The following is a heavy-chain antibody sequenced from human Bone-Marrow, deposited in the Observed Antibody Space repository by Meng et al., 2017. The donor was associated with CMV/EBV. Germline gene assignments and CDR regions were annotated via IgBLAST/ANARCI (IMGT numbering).Heavy chain of an antibody. J-gene: IGHJ4*02. Sequence: SVTLSLTCTVSGGTISSSSYYWGWIRQPPGKGLEWIGSIYYSGSTYYNPSLKSRVTISVDTSKNQFSLKLSSVTAADTAVYYCARQPQWLVDYWPQGTLVTVSS. D-gene: IGHD6-19*01. CDR2: IYYSGST. V-gene: IGHV4-39*01. CDR3: ARQPQWLVDY. CDR1: GGTISSSSYY.